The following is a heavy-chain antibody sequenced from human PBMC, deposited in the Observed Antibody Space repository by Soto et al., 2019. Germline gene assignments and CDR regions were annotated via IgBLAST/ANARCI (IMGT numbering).Heavy chain of an antibody. V-gene: IGHV3-30*07. CDR2: ISYDGISR. CDR3: ARMAGDYDFWSGYYYYYMDV. Sequence: GGSLRLSCLASGFTFSAYTMHWVRQAPGKGLEKVSLISYDGISRYYADSVEGRFAISRDTSKNSLYLQMNSLRAEDTAVYYCARMAGDYDFWSGYYYYYMDVWGKGTTVTVSS. CDR1: GFTFSAYT. J-gene: IGHJ6*03. D-gene: IGHD3-3*01.